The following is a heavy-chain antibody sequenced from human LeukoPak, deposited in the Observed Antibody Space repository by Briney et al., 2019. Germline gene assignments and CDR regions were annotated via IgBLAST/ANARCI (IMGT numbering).Heavy chain of an antibody. CDR1: GLAFSSYP. J-gene: IGHJ4*02. CDR3: AREDSGGNSFDY. CDR2: ISVGGRST. V-gene: IGHV3-23*01. Sequence: PGGSLRLSCAASGLAFSSYPMSWVRQAPGKGLEWVSTISVGGRSTYYSDSVRGRFTVSRDNSKNTLFLQMNSLRADDTARYYCAREDSGGNSFDYWGQGAQVTVS. D-gene: IGHD4/OR15-4a*01.